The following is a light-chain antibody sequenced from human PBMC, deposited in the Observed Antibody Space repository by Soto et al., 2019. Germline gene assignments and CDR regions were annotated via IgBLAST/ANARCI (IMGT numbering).Light chain of an antibody. CDR3: GTWDSSLSVVV. CDR2: DNN. CDR1: SSNIGNNY. V-gene: IGLV1-51*01. J-gene: IGLJ2*01. Sequence: QSVLTQPPSVSAAPGQKVTISCSGSSSNIGNNYVSWYQHLPGTAPKLLIYDNNKRPSGIPDRFSGSKSGTSATLGITGLQTGDEVDYYCGTWDSSLSVVVFGGGTQLTVL.